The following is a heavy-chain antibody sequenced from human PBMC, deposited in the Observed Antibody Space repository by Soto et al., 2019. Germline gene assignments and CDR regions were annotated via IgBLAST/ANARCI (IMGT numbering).Heavy chain of an antibody. Sequence: EVQLVESGGGLVQPGGSLRLSCAASGFTVSSNYMSWVRQAPGKGLEWVSVIYSGGSTYYADSVKGRFTISRDNSKNTLYLQMNSLRAEDTAVYYCARDTNGDYVAYFDPWGRGTLVTVSS. CDR2: IYSGGST. CDR1: GFTVSSNY. V-gene: IGHV3-66*01. J-gene: IGHJ2*01. D-gene: IGHD4-17*01. CDR3: ARDTNGDYVAYFDP.